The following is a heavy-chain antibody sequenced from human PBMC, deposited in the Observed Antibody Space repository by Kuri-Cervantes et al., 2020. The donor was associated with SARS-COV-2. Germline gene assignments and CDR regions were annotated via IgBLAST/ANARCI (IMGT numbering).Heavy chain of an antibody. CDR1: GFSLSSYW. J-gene: IGHJ4*02. D-gene: IGHD3-3*01. CDR2: IYTEGSTA. CDR3: ARDVDPYYDYWSGSAGY. Sequence: GESLKISCAASGFSLSSYWMHWVRQAPGKGLVWVSRIYTEGSTASYADSVKGRFTISRDNAKNTLFLQMNSLRAEDTAVYYCARDVDPYYDYWSGSAGYWGQGTLVTVSS. V-gene: IGHV3-74*01.